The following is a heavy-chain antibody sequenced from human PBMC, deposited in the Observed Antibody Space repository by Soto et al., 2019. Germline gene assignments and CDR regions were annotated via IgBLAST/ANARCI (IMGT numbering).Heavy chain of an antibody. V-gene: IGHV3-23*01. CDR3: AKVFYYYDSSGYYYFDY. CDR2: ISGSGSTI. CDR1: GFTFISYA. J-gene: IGHJ4*02. D-gene: IGHD3-22*01. Sequence: LRLSCAASGFTFISYAVSWVRQAPGNGPEWISSISGSGSTIYYADSVKGRFTISRDNSKNTLYLQMSSLRAEDTAVYYCAKVFYYYDSSGYYYFDYWGQGTRVTVS.